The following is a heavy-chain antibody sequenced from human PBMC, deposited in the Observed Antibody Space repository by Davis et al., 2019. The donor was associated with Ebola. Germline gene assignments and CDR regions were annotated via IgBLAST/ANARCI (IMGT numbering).Heavy chain of an antibody. CDR1: GFTLSSYS. V-gene: IGHV3-48*02. CDR3: ATYFYDSSGYNHYYYYGMDV. J-gene: IGHJ6*04. CDR2: ISGRRSTV. D-gene: IGHD3-22*01. Sequence: GESLKIPCAASGFTLSSYSINWVRQAPGKGLEWLSYISGRRSTVYYADSVKGRFTISRDNAKNSLYLQMNSLRDEDTAVYYCATYFYDSSGYNHYYYYGMDVWGKGTTVTVSA.